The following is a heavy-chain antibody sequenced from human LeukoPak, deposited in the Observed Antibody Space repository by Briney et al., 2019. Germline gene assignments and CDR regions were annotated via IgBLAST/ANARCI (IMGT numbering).Heavy chain of an antibody. V-gene: IGHV1-46*01. D-gene: IGHD3-3*01. CDR1: GYIFTSYY. CDR3: ARGPRRGRFLEWLFGPFDP. J-gene: IGHJ5*02. Sequence: GASVKVSCKASGYIFTSYYMHWVRQAPGQGLEWMGIINPSGGSTSYAQKFQGRVSMTRDTSTSTVYMELSSLRSEDTAVYYCARGPRRGRFLEWLFGPFDPWGQGTLVTVSS. CDR2: INPSGGST.